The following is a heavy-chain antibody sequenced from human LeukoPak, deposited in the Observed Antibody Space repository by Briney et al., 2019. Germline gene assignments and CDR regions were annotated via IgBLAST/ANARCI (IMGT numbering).Heavy chain of an antibody. D-gene: IGHD2-15*01. Sequence: PSETLSLTCAVYGGSFSGYYWSWIRQPPGKGLEWIGEINHSGSTNYNPSLKSRVTISVDRSKHRFSLKLSSMTAADTAVYYCARGPNIVGVVAATRRWFDPWGQGTLVTVSS. CDR3: ARGPNIVGVVAATRRWFDP. CDR2: INHSGST. J-gene: IGHJ5*02. V-gene: IGHV4-34*01. CDR1: GGSFSGYY.